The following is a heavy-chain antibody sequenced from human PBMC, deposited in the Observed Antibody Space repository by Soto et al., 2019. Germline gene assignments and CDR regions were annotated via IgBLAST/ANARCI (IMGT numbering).Heavy chain of an antibody. Sequence: EVQLVESGGGLVQPGGSLRLSCAASGFTFSTYWMSWVRQTPGKGLEGVANINGDGSESYYVDSVKGRFTITRDNTKNSLYLQINSRRGEDTAVYYCASVWFRDYGGQGTLVTVSS. J-gene: IGHJ4*02. CDR1: GFTFSTYW. V-gene: IGHV3-7*05. CDR3: ASVWFRDY. D-gene: IGHD2-21*01. CDR2: INGDGSES.